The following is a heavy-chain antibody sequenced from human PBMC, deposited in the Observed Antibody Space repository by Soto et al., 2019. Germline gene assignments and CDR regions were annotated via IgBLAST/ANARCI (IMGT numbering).Heavy chain of an antibody. V-gene: IGHV1-2*02. CDR2: INPNSGGT. J-gene: IGHJ6*02. Sequence: ASVKVSCKASGYTFTGYYMHWVRQAPGQGLEWMGWINPNSGGTNYAQKFQGRVTMTRDTSISTAYMELSRLRSDDTAVYYCARDRRELRFLEWFQIGMDVWGQGTAVTVSS. CDR1: GYTFTGYY. CDR3: ARDRRELRFLEWFQIGMDV. D-gene: IGHD3-3*01.